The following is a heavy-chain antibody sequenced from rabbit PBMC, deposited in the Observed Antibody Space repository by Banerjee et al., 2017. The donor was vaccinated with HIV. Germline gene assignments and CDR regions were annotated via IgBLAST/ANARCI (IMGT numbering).Heavy chain of an antibody. CDR2: IYGGNGPNI. J-gene: IGHJ4*01. CDR1: GFSFSSSQY. CDR3: ARGADGHGYAYEL. V-gene: IGHV1S45*01. Sequence: QEQLVESGGGLVKPGASLTLTCTASGFSFSSSQYMCWVRQAPGKGLEWIGCIYGGNGPNIAYASWAKGRFTISKPSSTTVTLQMTSLTAADTATHFCARGADGHGYAYELWGPGTLVTVS. D-gene: IGHD6-1*01.